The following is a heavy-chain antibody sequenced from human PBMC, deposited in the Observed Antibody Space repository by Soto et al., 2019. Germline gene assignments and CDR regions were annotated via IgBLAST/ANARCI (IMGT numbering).Heavy chain of an antibody. CDR1: GFTFSSYA. J-gene: IGHJ3*02. CDR2: ISYDGSNK. Sequence: PGESLKISCAASGFTFSSYAMHWVRQAPGKGLEWVAVISYDGSNKYYADSVKGRFTISRDNSKNTLYLQMNSLRAEDTAVYYCARDRTKAVQLERLWPGTFDIWGQGTMVTVSS. V-gene: IGHV3-30-3*01. CDR3: ARDRTKAVQLERLWPGTFDI. D-gene: IGHD1-1*01.